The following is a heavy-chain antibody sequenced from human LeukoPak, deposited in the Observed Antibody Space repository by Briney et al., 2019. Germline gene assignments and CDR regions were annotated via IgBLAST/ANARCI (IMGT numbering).Heavy chain of an antibody. Sequence: ASVKVSCKVSGYTLTELSMHWVRQAPGKGLEWMGGFDPEVGETIYAQKFQGRVTMTEDTSTDTAYMELSSLRSEDTAVYYCATGVRGVIILGAFDIWGQGTMVTVSS. CDR1: GYTLTELS. J-gene: IGHJ3*02. CDR3: ATGVRGVIILGAFDI. V-gene: IGHV1-24*01. D-gene: IGHD3-10*01. CDR2: FDPEVGET.